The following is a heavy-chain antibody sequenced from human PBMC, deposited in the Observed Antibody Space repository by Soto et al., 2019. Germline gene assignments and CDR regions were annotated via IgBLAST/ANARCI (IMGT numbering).Heavy chain of an antibody. Sequence: ASVKVSCKASGYTFTSYAIHWVRQAPGQRLEWMGWINAGSSDTKYSQKFQGRVTITSDTSASTAYMELSSLRSEDTAVYYCARDVGGFDYWGQGTLVTVSS. CDR1: GYTFTSYA. D-gene: IGHD1-26*01. CDR2: INAGSSDT. CDR3: ARDVGGFDY. J-gene: IGHJ4*02. V-gene: IGHV1-3*01.